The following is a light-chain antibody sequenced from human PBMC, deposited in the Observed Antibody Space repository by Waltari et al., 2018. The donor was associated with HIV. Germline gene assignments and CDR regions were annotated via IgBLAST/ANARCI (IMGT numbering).Light chain of an antibody. Sequence: EIVLTQSPGTLSLSPGERGTLSCRASQSVSSSYLAWYQQKPGQAPRLLIYGASSRATGIPDRFSGSGSGTDFTLSISGLEPEDFAVYYCQQYGNSPPYTFGQGTKLEIK. CDR1: QSVSSSY. J-gene: IGKJ2*01. CDR3: QQYGNSPPYT. V-gene: IGKV3-20*01. CDR2: GAS.